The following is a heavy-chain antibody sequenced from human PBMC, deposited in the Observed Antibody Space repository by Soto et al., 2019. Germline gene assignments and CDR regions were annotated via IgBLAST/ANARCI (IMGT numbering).Heavy chain of an antibody. V-gene: IGHV4-59*01. D-gene: IGHD3-3*01. CDR1: GGSISSYY. CDR3: VRDQITIVGDRSMDV. J-gene: IGHJ6*02. Sequence: KASETLSLTCTVSGGSISSYYWSWIRQPPGKGLEWIGYIYYSGSTNYNPSLKSRVTISVDTSKNQFSLKLSSVTAADTAVYYCVRDQITIVGDRSMDVLGQGTTVTVSS. CDR2: IYYSGST.